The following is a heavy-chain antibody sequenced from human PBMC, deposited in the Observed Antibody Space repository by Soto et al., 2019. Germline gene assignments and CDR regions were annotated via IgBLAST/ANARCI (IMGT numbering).Heavy chain of an antibody. D-gene: IGHD3-9*01. V-gene: IGHV2-5*02. CDR1: GFSLSTSGVG. Sequence: QITLKESGPTLVKPTQTLTLTCTFSGFSLSTSGVGVGWIRQPPGKALEWLALIYWDDDKRYSPSLRSRLTITKYASKNEVVLRMTNMDPVDTTTFYCVHSYNDLLTGYYAYYFDYWGQGTLVTVSS. J-gene: IGHJ4*02. CDR2: IYWDDDK. CDR3: VHSYNDLLTGYYAYYFDY.